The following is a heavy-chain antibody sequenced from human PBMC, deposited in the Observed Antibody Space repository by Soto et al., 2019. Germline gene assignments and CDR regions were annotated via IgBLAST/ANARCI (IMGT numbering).Heavy chain of an antibody. Sequence: SETLSLTCTVSGGSVSSSSYYWGWIRQPPGKGLEWIGTIYYTGSTSYSPSLKSRVTISVDTSKTQFSLNLNSVTAADTAVYYCAGRRAGEYYFDYWGQGTLVTVSS. V-gene: IGHV4-39*01. CDR1: GGSVSSSSYY. D-gene: IGHD1-26*01. CDR2: IYYTGST. J-gene: IGHJ4*02. CDR3: AGRRAGEYYFDY.